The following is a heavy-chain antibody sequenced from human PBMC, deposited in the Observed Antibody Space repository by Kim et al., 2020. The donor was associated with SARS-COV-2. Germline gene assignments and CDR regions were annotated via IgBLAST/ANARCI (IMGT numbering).Heavy chain of an antibody. J-gene: IGHJ3*01. V-gene: IGHV3-64D*06. CDR2: IGTNGDTT. CDR1: GFIFNKYA. D-gene: IGHD3-16*01. Sequence: GGSLRLSCSVSGFIFNKYAMYWVRQAPGKGLECVAVIGTNGDTTYYADSVKGRFTISRDNSKNMLYFQMTSLGTDDTALYYCGKDRRLGGLGMGVLDLWGQGTMVTVSS. CDR3: GKDRRLGGLGMGVLDL.